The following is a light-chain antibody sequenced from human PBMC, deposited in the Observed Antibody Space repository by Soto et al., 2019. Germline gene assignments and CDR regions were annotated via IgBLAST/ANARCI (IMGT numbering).Light chain of an antibody. V-gene: IGKV3-15*01. CDR2: GAS. J-gene: IGKJ1*01. Sequence: EIVMTQSPATLSVSPGGRATLFWMASQSVSSDLAWYQQKPGQAPRLLIYGASTRATGIPARLSGSGSGTEFTLTISSLQSEDSAVYYCQQYSDWPRTFGQGTKVDIK. CDR3: QQYSDWPRT. CDR1: QSVSSD.